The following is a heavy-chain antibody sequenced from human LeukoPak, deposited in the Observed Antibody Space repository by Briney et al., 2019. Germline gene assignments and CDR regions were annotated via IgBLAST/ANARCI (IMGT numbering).Heavy chain of an antibody. CDR2: ISGSGGST. J-gene: IGHJ4*01. D-gene: IGHD6-25*01. CDR3: ARLRRLLRFDY. Sequence: QPGGSLRHSCSASGFTFSSHAMSWFRQAPGKGLEWVSAISGSGGSTYYADSVKGRFTISRDNSKNTLYLQMNSLRAEDTAVYYCARLRRLLRFDYWGHGTLVTVSS. CDR1: GFTFSSHA. V-gene: IGHV3-23*01.